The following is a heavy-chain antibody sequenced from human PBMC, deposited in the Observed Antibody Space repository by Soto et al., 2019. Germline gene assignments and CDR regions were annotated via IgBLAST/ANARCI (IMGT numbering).Heavy chain of an antibody. V-gene: IGHV3-30-3*01. CDR1: GFTFSSYA. CDR3: ARVFSVERGYCSSTSCLRAYGRFDY. CDR2: ISYDGSNK. J-gene: IGHJ4*02. Sequence: QVQLVESGGGVVQPGRSLRLSCAASGFTFSSYAMHWVRQAPGKGLEWVAVISYDGSNKYYADSVKGRFTISRDNSKNTLYLQMNSLRAEDTAVYYCARVFSVERGYCSSTSCLRAYGRFDYWGQGTLVTVSS. D-gene: IGHD2-2*01.